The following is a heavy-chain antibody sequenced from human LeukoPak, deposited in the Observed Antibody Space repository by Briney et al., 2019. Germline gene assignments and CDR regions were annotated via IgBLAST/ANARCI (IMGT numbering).Heavy chain of an antibody. CDR3: AREGDLVVAAAGRNYYGMDV. CDR1: GGSISSGGYY. V-gene: IGHV4-31*03. Sequence: SDTLSLTCTVSGGSISSGGYYWSWIRQHPGKGLEWIGYIYYSGSTYYNPSLKSRVTISVDTSKNQFSLKLSSVTAADTAVYYCAREGDLVVAAAGRNYYGMDVWGQGTTVTVSS. J-gene: IGHJ6*02. CDR2: IYYSGST. D-gene: IGHD6-13*01.